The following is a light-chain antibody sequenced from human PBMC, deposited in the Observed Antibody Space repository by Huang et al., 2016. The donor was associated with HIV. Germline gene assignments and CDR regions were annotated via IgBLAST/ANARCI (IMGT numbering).Light chain of an antibody. CDR3: QQYSTTQWT. Sequence: EIVLTQSPGTLSLSAGESATLSCRASESISSFLAWYQQKPGRAPRLLIHGASRRATGIPDRFSDSGSGTGLTLTISRLEPEDFAVYYCQQYSTTQWTFGQGTKVAIK. CDR1: ESISSF. CDR2: GAS. V-gene: IGKV3-20*01. J-gene: IGKJ1*01.